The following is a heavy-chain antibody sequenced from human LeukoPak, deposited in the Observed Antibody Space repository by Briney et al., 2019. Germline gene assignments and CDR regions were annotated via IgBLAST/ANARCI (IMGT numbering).Heavy chain of an antibody. CDR2: INHSGST. J-gene: IGHJ6*03. V-gene: IGHV4-34*01. CDR3: ARQGYSSYYYYYYMDV. Sequence: SETLSLTCAVYGGSFSGYYWSWIRQPPGKGLEWIGEINHSGSTNYNPSLKSRVTISVDTSKNQFSLKLSSVTAADTAVYYCARQGYSSYYYYYYMDVWGKGTTVTISS. D-gene: IGHD6-13*01. CDR1: GGSFSGYY.